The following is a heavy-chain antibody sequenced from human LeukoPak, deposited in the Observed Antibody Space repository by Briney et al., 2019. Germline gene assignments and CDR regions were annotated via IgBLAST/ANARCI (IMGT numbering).Heavy chain of an antibody. CDR1: GGSISSYY. V-gene: IGHV4-38-2*02. J-gene: IGHJ3*02. Sequence: SETLSLTCTVSGGSISSYYWSWIRQPPGKGLEWIGSIYHSGSTYYNPSLKSRVTISVDTSKNQFSLKLSSVTAADTAVYYCARAQTIFDAFDIWGQGTMVTVST. CDR2: IYHSGST. D-gene: IGHD3-9*01. CDR3: ARAQTIFDAFDI.